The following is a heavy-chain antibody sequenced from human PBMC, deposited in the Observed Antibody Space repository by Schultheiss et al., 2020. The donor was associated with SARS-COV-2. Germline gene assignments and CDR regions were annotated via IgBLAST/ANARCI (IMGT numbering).Heavy chain of an antibody. J-gene: IGHJ6*02. CDR2: IYYSGST. CDR1: GGSISSSNW. V-gene: IGHV4-4*02. Sequence: SETLSLTCAVSGGSISSSNWWSWVRQPPGKGLEWIGYIYYSGSTYYNPSLKSRVTISVDTSKNQFSLKLSSVTAADTAVYYCARVSGRREPGYYYYYGMDVWGQGTTVTVSS. CDR3: ARVSGRREPGYYYYYGMDV. D-gene: IGHD1-14*01.